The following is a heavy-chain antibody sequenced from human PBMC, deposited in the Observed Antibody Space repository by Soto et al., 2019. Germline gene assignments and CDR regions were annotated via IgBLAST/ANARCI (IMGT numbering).Heavy chain of an antibody. CDR1: GFTLSRHA. J-gene: IGHJ4*02. Sequence: QVQLVESGGGVVQPGRSLRLSCAASGFTLSRHAMHWVRQAPGKGLEWVAIISYDESIKYYADSVKGRFTISRDISKNTLFLQMNSLGDEDRAVYYCAREPPLSSSSFVDYWGQGTLFTVPS. D-gene: IGHD6-6*01. CDR3: AREPPLSSSSFVDY. CDR2: ISYDESIK. V-gene: IGHV3-30-3*01.